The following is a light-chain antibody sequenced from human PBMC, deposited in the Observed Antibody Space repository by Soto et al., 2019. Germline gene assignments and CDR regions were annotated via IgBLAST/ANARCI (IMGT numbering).Light chain of an antibody. CDR1: QSVSSY. J-gene: IGKJ5*01. CDR3: QQRSNWPPIT. CDR2: DAS. V-gene: IGKV3-11*01. Sequence: EIVLTQSPATLSLSPGERATLSCRASQSVSSYLAWYQQKPGQAPRLLIYDASNRATGIPDRFSGSGSGTDFTLTISSLEPEDFAVYYCQQRSNWPPITFGRGTRLEIK.